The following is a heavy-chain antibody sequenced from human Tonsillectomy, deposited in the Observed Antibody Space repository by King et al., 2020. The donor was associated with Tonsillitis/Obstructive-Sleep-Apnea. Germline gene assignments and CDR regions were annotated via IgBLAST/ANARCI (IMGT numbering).Heavy chain of an antibody. CDR3: TRRVGTTGTTSTVMDV. CDR1: GFTFSGSA. V-gene: IGHV3-73*01. D-gene: IGHD1-1*01. Sequence: VQLVESGGGLVQPGGALKLSWAASGFTFSGSAMHWVRQASGKGLEWVVRIRSKANSYAAAYAASVKGRVTISRDDSKNTAYLQMNSLKTADTAVYYCTRRVGTTGTTSTVMDVWGKGTTVTVSS. CDR2: IRSKANSYAA. J-gene: IGHJ6*04.